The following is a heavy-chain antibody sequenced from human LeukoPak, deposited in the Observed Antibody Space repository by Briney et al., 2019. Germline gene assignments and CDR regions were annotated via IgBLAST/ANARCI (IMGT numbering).Heavy chain of an antibody. Sequence: SETLSLTCNVSGGSISGSSYYWAWIRQPPGKGLEWIGSIYYSGSTYYNPSLKSRLTISVDTSKNRFSLKLNSVTAADTVVYYCASKDSSWYYFDSWGQGSLVTVSS. J-gene: IGHJ4*02. CDR1: GGSISGSSYY. CDR3: ASKDSSWYYFDS. D-gene: IGHD6-13*01. CDR2: IYYSGST. V-gene: IGHV4-39*01.